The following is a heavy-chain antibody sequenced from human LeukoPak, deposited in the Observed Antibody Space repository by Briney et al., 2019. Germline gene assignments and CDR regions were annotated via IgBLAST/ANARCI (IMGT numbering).Heavy chain of an antibody. CDR3: ARLTGYYTSGWYYFDS. CDR2: ISPNSGAT. CDR1: GFTFRDYS. D-gene: IGHD6-13*01. J-gene: IGHJ4*02. Sequence: QPGGSLRLSCAVSGFTFRDYSMNWVRQAPEKGLEWLSFISPNSGATYYAESLKGRFTISRDNAKNSLYLQMNGLRDEDTAVYYCARLTGYYTSGWYYFDSWGQGTLVTVSS. V-gene: IGHV3-48*02.